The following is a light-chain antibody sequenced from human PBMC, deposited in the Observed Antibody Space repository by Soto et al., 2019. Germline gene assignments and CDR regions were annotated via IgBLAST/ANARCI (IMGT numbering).Light chain of an antibody. CDR1: QSINSY. CDR3: QHSYSTPIP. J-gene: IGKJ5*01. CDR2: AAS. Sequence: DMQMTHSPSSLSASVGDRVTITCRASQSINSYLNWYQQEPGKAPKFLIYAASSLQSGVPSRFSGSGSGTDFTLTISSLQPEDFATYYCQHSYSTPIPFGQGTRLEIK. V-gene: IGKV1-39*01.